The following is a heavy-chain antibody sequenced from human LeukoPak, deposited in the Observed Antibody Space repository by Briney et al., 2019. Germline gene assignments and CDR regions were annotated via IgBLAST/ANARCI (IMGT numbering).Heavy chain of an antibody. CDR1: GFTFSSDW. D-gene: IGHD3-16*02. V-gene: IGHV3-74*01. J-gene: IGHJ5*02. CDR3: ASGGKMQGLICIS. Sequence: GGSLRLSCAASGFTFSSDWMHWVRQAPGKGLVWVSRINTDGSNTTYADSVTGRFTISRDNAKNTLYLQMNSLRAEDTAVYYCASGGKMQGLICISWGQGTLVTVSS. CDR2: INTDGSNT.